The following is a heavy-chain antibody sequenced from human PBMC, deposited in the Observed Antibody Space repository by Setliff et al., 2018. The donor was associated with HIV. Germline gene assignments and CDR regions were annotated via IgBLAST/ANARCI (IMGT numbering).Heavy chain of an antibody. D-gene: IGHD6-19*01. CDR2: IIPLLGTP. V-gene: IGHV1-69*06. CDR1: GGSFRNYA. Sequence: RASVKVSCKASGGSFRNYAINWVRQAPGQGLEWMGGIIPLLGTPNYAHKFQGRVTITADKYSSTVYMELSSLRSEDSAVFYCARDRSGIAVAAPDAFDVWGQGTMVTVSS. CDR3: ARDRSGIAVAAPDAFDV. J-gene: IGHJ3*01.